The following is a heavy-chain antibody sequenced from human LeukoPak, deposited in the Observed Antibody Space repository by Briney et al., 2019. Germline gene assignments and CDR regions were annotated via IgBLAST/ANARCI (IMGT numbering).Heavy chain of an antibody. V-gene: IGHV2-5*02. D-gene: IGHD6-19*01. CDR3: AHPSAVAGTVNH. CDR2: IYWDDDK. Sequence: SGPTRVNPTQTLTLTCPFSGFSLSTSGVGVVWIRQPPGKPLEWLALIYWDDDKRYSPSLKSRLTITKDTSKNQVVLTMTNMDPVDTATYYCAHPSAVAGTVNHWGQGTLVTVSS. J-gene: IGHJ5*02. CDR1: GFSLSTSGVG.